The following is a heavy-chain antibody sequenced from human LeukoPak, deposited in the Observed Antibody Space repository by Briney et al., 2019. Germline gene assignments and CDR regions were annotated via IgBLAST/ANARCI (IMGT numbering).Heavy chain of an antibody. J-gene: IGHJ4*02. Sequence: PGGSLRLSCAASGFTFSSHAMYWVRQAPGEGLEYVSAITTTGGSTSYANSVRGRFTISRDDSKNTLYLQMDSLRAEDMAVYYCVRDHEYSFDYWGQGTLVTVSS. D-gene: IGHD4-11*01. CDR3: VRDHEYSFDY. CDR2: ITTTGGST. CDR1: GFTFSSHA. V-gene: IGHV3-64*01.